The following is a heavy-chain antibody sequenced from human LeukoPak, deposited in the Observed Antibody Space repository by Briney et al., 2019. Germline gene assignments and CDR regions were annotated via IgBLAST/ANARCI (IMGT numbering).Heavy chain of an antibody. CDR1: GLSFSYAW. CDR2: IRSKIDGGTT. CDR3: STYNINNGWY. D-gene: IGHD6-19*01. Sequence: PGGSLRLSCAASGLSFSYAWMHWVRQAPGKGLEWVARIRSKIDGGTTDYAAPVSGRFTISRDDSQNTLYLQMHNLKTEDTAVYYCSTYNINNGWYWGQGTLATVSS. J-gene: IGHJ4*02. V-gene: IGHV3-15*01.